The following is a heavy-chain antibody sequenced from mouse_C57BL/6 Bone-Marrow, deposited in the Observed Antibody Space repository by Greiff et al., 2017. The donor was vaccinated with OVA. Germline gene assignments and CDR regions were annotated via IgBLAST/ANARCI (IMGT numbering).Heavy chain of an antibody. CDR2: INPGSGGT. J-gene: IGHJ3*01. CDR1: GYAFTNYL. V-gene: IGHV1-54*01. D-gene: IGHD1-1*01. Sequence: VQLRQSGAELVRPGTSVKVSCKASGYAFTNYLIEWVKQRPGQGLEWIGVINPGSGGTNYNEKFKGKATLTADKSSSTAYMQLSSLTSEDSAVYFCARGPYYYGSRWFAYWGQGTLVTVSA. CDR3: ARGPYYYGSRWFAY.